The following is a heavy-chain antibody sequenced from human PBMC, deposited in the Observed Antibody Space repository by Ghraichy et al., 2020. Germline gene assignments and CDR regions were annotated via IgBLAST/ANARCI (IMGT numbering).Heavy chain of an antibody. CDR2: TYYRSRWYT. J-gene: IGHJ4*02. CDR1: GDSVSSNTAA. V-gene: IGHV6-1*01. Sequence: SQTLSLTCDISGDSVSSNTAAWNWIRQSPSRGLEWLGRTYYRSRWYTDYAPSVKSRITINADTSRNQFSLQLNSVTPDDTAVFYCAREREGFDYWGQGTLVTVSS. CDR3: AREREGFDY.